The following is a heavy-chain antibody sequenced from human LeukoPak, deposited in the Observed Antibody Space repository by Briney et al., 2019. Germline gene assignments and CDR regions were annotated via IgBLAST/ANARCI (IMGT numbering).Heavy chain of an antibody. J-gene: IGHJ4*02. CDR2: ITGNGDTT. CDR3: AKHVAVLPAPRNYYFDY. D-gene: IGHD2-2*01. CDR1: GFTFSTYA. Sequence: GGSLRLSCEASGFTFSTYAMSWVRQAPGKGLEWVSSITGNGDTTYYADSVKGRFAISRDNSKNTLFLHMNSLRAEDTAIFYCAKHVAVLPAPRNYYFDYWGQGTLVTVSS. V-gene: IGHV3-23*01.